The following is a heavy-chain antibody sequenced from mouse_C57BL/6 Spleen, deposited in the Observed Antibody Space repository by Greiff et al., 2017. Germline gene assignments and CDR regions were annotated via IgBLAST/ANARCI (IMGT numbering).Heavy chain of an antibody. CDR3: AREPKNSNYVY. CDR2: IYPGSGST. J-gene: IGHJ2*01. D-gene: IGHD2-5*01. Sequence: VQLKQPGAELVKPGASVKMSCKASGYTFTSYWITWVKQRPGQGLEWIGDIYPGSGSTNYNEKFKSKATLTVDTSSSTAYMQLSSLTSEDSAVYYCAREPKNSNYVYWGQGTTLTVSS. V-gene: IGHV1-55*01. CDR1: GYTFTSYW.